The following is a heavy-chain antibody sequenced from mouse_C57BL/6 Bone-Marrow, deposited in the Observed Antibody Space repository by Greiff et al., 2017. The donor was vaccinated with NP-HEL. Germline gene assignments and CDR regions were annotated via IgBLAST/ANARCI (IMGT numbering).Heavy chain of an antibody. J-gene: IGHJ4*01. CDR2: IYPGDGDT. V-gene: IGHV1-82*01. D-gene: IGHD2-12*01. CDR3: ARLRRVMDY. Sequence: QVQLQQSGPELVKPGASVKISCKASGYAFSSSWMNWVKQRPGKGLEWIGRIYPGDGDTNYNGKFKGKATLTADKSSSTAYMQLSSLTSEDSAVYFCARLRRVMDYWGQGTSVTVSS. CDR1: GYAFSSSW.